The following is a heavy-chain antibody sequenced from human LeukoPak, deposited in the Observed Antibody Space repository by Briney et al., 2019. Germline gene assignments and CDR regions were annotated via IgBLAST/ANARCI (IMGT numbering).Heavy chain of an antibody. Sequence: PGRSLRLSCAASGFTFSSYGMHWVRQAPGKGLEWVAVIWYDGSNKYYADSVKGRFTISRDNSKNTLYLQMNSLRAEDTAVCYCARERSGYYYLDYWGQGTLVTVSS. CDR3: ARERSGYYYLDY. CDR2: IWYDGSNK. J-gene: IGHJ4*02. D-gene: IGHD3-22*01. V-gene: IGHV3-33*01. CDR1: GFTFSSYG.